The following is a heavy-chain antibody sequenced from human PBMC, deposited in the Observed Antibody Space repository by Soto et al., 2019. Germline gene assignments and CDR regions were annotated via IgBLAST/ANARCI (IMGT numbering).Heavy chain of an antibody. CDR1: GYTFTSFQ. D-gene: IGHD2-2*01. J-gene: IGHJ4*02. V-gene: IGHV1-46*01. Sequence: ASMKVSCKTSGYTFTSFQMHWVRQAPGQGLEWVGIINPGNGRTSYAQNFQGRVTMTSDTSTRTIYMELSSLRSEDTAVYYCANCRLPAIPAAADYWGQGTLVTVSS. CDR3: ANCRLPAIPAAADY. CDR2: INPGNGRT.